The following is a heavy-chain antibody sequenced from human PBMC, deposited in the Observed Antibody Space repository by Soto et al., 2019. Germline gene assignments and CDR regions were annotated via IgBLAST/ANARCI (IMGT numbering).Heavy chain of an antibody. CDR3: ARDSLXDIVVVVAATPRYAFDI. V-gene: IGHV1-3*01. D-gene: IGHD2-15*01. J-gene: IGHJ3*02. CDR1: GYTFTSYA. CDR2: INAGNGNT. Sequence: ASVKVSCKASGYTFTSYAMHWVRQAPGQRLEWMGWINAGNGNTKYSQKFQGRVTITRDTSASTAYMELSSLRSEDTAVYYCARDSLXDIVVVVAATPRYAFDIWGQGTMVTVSS.